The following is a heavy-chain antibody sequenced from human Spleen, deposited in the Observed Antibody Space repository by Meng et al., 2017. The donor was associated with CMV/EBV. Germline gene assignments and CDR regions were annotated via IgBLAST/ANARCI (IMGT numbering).Heavy chain of an antibody. J-gene: IGHJ4*02. V-gene: IGHV4-61*01. CDR3: ARVGVGGTYLDY. CDR2: IYYSGSS. D-gene: IGHD6-13*01. Sequence: SETLSLTCTVSGGSVSSGSYYWSWIRQPPGKGLEWIGYIYYSGSSNYNPSLRSRVTISVDTSKNQFSLRLSSVTAADTAVCYCARVGVGGTYLDYWGQGTLVTVSS. CDR1: GGSVSSGSYY.